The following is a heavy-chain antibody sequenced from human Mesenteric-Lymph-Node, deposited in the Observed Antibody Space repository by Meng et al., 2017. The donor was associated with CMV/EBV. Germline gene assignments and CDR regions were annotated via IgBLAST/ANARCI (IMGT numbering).Heavy chain of an antibody. D-gene: IGHD5-12*01. CDR3: AKGTRGYSFGSGNFDS. Sequence: GESLKISCAGSGFTFSSYALTWVRQAPGKGLEWISTIYTGGTSTHFADSVKGRFTMTRDDSLNTVDLQMDSLRAEDGATYYCAKGTRGYSFGSGNFDSWGQGTLVTVS. CDR2: IYTGGTST. J-gene: IGHJ4*02. CDR1: GFTFSSYA. V-gene: IGHV3-23*03.